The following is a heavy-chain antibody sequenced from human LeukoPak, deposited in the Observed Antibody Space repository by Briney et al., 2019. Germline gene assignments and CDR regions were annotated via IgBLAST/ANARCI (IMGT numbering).Heavy chain of an antibody. CDR3: ARWTYYYDSSGPRADY. D-gene: IGHD3-22*01. Sequence: SETLSLTCTVSGGSISSYYWSWIRQPPGKGLEWIGYIYYSGSTNYNPSLKSRVTISVDTSKNQFSLKLSSVTAADTAVYYCARWTYYYDSSGPRADYWGQGTLVTVSS. J-gene: IGHJ4*02. V-gene: IGHV4-59*01. CDR2: IYYSGST. CDR1: GGSISSYY.